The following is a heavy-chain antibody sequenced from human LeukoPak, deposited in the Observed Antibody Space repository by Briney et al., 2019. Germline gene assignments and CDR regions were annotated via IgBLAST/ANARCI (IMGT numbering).Heavy chain of an antibody. CDR3: AREIDTGLPYFDS. CDR1: GFIVSGDY. J-gene: IGHJ4*02. Sequence: GGSLRLSCVVSGFIVSGDYMSWVRQAPGKGLEWVSVMYSGGATYYADSVKGRFTISRDNSKNTLYLQMNSLRSEDTGVYYCAREIDTGLPYFDSWGQGTLVTVSS. CDR2: MYSGGAT. V-gene: IGHV3-53*05. D-gene: IGHD5-18*01.